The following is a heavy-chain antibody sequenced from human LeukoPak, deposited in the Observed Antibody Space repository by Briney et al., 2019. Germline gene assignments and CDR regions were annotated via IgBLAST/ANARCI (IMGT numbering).Heavy chain of an antibody. Sequence: ASVKVSCKASGYTFTSYGISWVRQAPGQGLEWMGWISAYNGNTNYAQKLQGRVTKTTDTSTSTAYMELRSLRSDDTAVYYCARDRDYYDSSGYYYRDFDYWGQGTLVAVSS. J-gene: IGHJ4*02. CDR1: GYTFTSYG. CDR2: ISAYNGNT. D-gene: IGHD3-22*01. V-gene: IGHV1-18*01. CDR3: ARDRDYYDSSGYYYRDFDY.